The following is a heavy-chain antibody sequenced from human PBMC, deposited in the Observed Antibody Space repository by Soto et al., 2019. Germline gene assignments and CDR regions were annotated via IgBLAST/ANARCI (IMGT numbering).Heavy chain of an antibody. V-gene: IGHV4-34*01. D-gene: IGHD4-17*01. Sequence: QVQLQQWGAGLLKPSETLSLTCAVYGGSFSGYYWSWIRQPPGKGLEGIGEINHSGSTNYNPSLKSRVTISVDTSKNQFSLKLSSVTAADTAVYYCARRDDYGDYTFDYWGQGTLVTVSS. CDR2: INHSGST. J-gene: IGHJ4*02. CDR1: GGSFSGYY. CDR3: ARRDDYGDYTFDY.